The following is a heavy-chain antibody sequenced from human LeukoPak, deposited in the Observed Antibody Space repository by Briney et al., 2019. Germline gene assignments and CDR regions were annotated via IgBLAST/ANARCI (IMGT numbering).Heavy chain of an antibody. CDR1: GFTFSSND. V-gene: IGHV3-13*04. J-gene: IGHJ4*02. D-gene: IGHD2-21*01. CDR3: ARGTTGGYSPSH. CDR2: IGFGGDT. Sequence: PGGSLRLSCAASGFTFSSNDMHWVRQGTGKGLEWVSGIGFGGDTYYSGSVKGRFTISRDNAKNSVSLQMNSLRAEDTAVYYCARGTTGGYSPSHWGQGTLVTVSS.